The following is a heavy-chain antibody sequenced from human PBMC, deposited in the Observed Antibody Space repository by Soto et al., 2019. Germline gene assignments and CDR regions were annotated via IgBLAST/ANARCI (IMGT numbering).Heavy chain of an antibody. CDR3: AKGAGPPYSPSTFYYYGMDV. V-gene: IGHV3-23*01. CDR2: ISGSGGST. Sequence: PGGSLRLSCAASGFTFSSYAMSWVRQAPGKGLEWVSAISGSGGSTYYADSVKGRFTISRDNSKNTLYLQMNSLRAEDTAVYYCAKGAGPPYSPSTFYYYGMDVWGQGTTVTVSS. CDR1: GFTFSSYA. J-gene: IGHJ6*02. D-gene: IGHD3-16*01.